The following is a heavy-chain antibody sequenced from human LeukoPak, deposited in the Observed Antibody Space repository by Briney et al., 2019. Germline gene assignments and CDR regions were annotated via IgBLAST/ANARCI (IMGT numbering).Heavy chain of an antibody. CDR3: ASPERYFDWPLDY. Sequence: SETLSLTCTVSGGSVSSGSYYWSWIRQPPGEGLEWIGYIYYSGSTNYNPSLKSRVTISVDTSKNQFSLKLSSVTAADTAVYYCASPERYFDWPLDYWGQGTLVTVSS. CDR1: GGSVSSGSYY. CDR2: IYYSGST. D-gene: IGHD3-9*01. V-gene: IGHV4-61*01. J-gene: IGHJ4*02.